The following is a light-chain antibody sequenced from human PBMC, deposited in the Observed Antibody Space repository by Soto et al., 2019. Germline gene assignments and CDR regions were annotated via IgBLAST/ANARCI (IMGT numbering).Light chain of an antibody. Sequence: DIQMTQSPSSLSAFVGDSVTITCHASQRISTFLNWYHQKPGKAPKLLIYSASYLQSGVPSNFSGSGSGTDFTLSIVTLQPEDFGTYYCPQSYRLPLTFGGGTKVEI. V-gene: IGKV1-39*01. J-gene: IGKJ4*01. CDR2: SAS. CDR1: QRISTF. CDR3: PQSYRLPLT.